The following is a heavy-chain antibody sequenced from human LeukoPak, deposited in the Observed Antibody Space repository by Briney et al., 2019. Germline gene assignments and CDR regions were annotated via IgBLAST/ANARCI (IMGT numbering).Heavy chain of an antibody. J-gene: IGHJ4*02. Sequence: GGSLRLSCAASGFTVSTNYMSWVRQAPGKGLEWVAVISYDGSNKYYADSVKGRFTISRDNSKNTLYLQMNSLRAEDTAVYYCAKDRLRGAYFDYWGQGTLVTVSS. CDR2: ISYDGSNK. D-gene: IGHD5-12*01. CDR1: GFTVSTNY. CDR3: AKDRLRGAYFDY. V-gene: IGHV3-30*18.